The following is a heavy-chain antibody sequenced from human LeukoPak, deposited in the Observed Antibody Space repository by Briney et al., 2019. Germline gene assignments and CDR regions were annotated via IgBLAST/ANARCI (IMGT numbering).Heavy chain of an antibody. Sequence: ASVKVSCKASGYTFTGYYMHWVRQAPGQGLEWMGWINPNSGGTNYAQKLQGRVTMTTDTSTSTAYMELRSLRSDDTAVYYCARVGSSSSYYYYGMDVWGQGTTVTVSS. CDR2: INPNSGGT. D-gene: IGHD6-6*01. CDR1: GYTFTGYY. J-gene: IGHJ6*02. CDR3: ARVGSSSSYYYYGMDV. V-gene: IGHV1-2*02.